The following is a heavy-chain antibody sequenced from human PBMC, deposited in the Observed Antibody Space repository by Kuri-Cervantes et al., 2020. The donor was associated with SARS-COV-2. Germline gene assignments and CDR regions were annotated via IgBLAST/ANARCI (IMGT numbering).Heavy chain of an antibody. Sequence: ESLKISCAVSSGSISRSDYYWGWIRQPPGKGLEWIGSIYYSGRTYYNPSLMSRVTISVDTSKNQFSLKLSSVTAADTAVYYCARLGGCSSSSCHYYYYYMDVWGKGTTVTVSS. J-gene: IGHJ6*03. CDR3: ARLGGCSSSSCHYYYYYMDV. V-gene: IGHV4-39*01. CDR2: IYYSGRT. CDR1: SGSISRSDYY. D-gene: IGHD2-2*01.